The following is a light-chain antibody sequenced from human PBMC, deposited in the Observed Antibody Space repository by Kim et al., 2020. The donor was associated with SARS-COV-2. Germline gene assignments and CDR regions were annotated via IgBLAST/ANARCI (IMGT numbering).Light chain of an antibody. CDR3: SSYTSSSTLYV. V-gene: IGLV2-14*03. J-gene: IGLJ1*01. CDR1: SSDVGGYNY. Sequence: LTQPASVSGSPGQSITISCTGTSSDVGGYNYVSWYQQHPGKAPKLMIYDVSNRPSGVSNRFSGSKSGNTASLTISGLQAEDEADYYCSSYTSSSTLYVFGTGTQLTVL. CDR2: DVS.